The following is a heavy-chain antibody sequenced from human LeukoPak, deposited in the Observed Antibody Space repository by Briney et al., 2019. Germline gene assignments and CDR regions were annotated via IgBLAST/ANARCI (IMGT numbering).Heavy chain of an antibody. D-gene: IGHD4-17*01. CDR1: GFTFSSYW. CDR3: MRRGTTVTTKYYFDY. Sequence: GGSLRLSCAASGFTFSSYWMHWVRQAPGKGLVWVSRINSDGSSTSYADSVKGRFTISRDNAKNTLYLQMNSLRAEDTAVYYCMRRGTTVTTKYYFDYWGQGTLVTVSS. CDR2: INSDGSST. V-gene: IGHV3-74*01. J-gene: IGHJ4*02.